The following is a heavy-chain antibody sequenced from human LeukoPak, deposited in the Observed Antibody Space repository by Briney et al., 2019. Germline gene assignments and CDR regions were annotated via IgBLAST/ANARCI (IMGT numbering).Heavy chain of an antibody. Sequence: SETLSLTCTVSGGSISSSSYYWGWIRQPPGKGLEWIGSIYYSGSTYYNPSLKGRVTISVGTSKNQFSLQLSSVTAADTAVYYCARADYYDSSGYYYVAYFDYWGQGTLVTVSS. D-gene: IGHD3-22*01. CDR2: IYYSGST. J-gene: IGHJ4*02. CDR3: ARADYYDSSGYYYVAYFDY. V-gene: IGHV4-39*07. CDR1: GGSISSSSYY.